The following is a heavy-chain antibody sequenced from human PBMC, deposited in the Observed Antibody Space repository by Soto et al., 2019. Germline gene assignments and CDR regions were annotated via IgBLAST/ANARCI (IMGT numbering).Heavy chain of an antibody. Sequence: ASVKVSCKASGGTFSSYAISWVRQAPGQGLEWMGGIIPIFDTANYAQKFQGRVTITADESTSTAYMELSSLRSEDTAVYYCARDWSGSSSSGYKKYYYGMDVWGQGTTVIV. CDR3: ARDWSGSSSSGYKKYYYGMDV. J-gene: IGHJ6*02. D-gene: IGHD6-6*01. V-gene: IGHV1-69*13. CDR2: IIPIFDTA. CDR1: GGTFSSYA.